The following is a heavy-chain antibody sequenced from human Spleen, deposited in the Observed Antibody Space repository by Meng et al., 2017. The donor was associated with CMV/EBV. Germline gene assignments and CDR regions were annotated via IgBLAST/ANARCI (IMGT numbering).Heavy chain of an antibody. CDR1: GAPVSSGGYY. Sequence: SETLSLTCTVSGAPVSSGGYYWSWIRQPPGKGLEWIGYIYYSGSTNYNPSLKSRVTISVDTSKNQFSLKLSSVTAADTAVYYCARGGDLKGATMIRSMLFDIWGQGTMVTVSS. D-gene: IGHD3-10*01. V-gene: IGHV4-61*08. CDR2: IYYSGST. CDR3: ARGGDLKGATMIRSMLFDI. J-gene: IGHJ3*02.